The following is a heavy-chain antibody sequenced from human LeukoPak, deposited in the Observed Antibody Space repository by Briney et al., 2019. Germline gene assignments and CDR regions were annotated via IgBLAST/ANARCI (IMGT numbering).Heavy chain of an antibody. CDR3: ARDRGRYPYYFDY. CDR1: GGSISSDY. D-gene: IGHD1-26*01. V-gene: IGHV4-4*07. J-gene: IGHJ4*02. Sequence: SETLSLTCTVSGGSISSDYWSWIRQPAGKGLEWIGRIYTSGSTNYNPSLKRRVTISVDKSKNQFSLKLSSVTAADTAVYYCARDRGRYPYYFDYWGQGTLVTVSS. CDR2: IYTSGST.